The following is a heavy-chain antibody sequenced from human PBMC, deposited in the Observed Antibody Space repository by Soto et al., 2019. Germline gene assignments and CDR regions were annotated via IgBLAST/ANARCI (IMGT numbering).Heavy chain of an antibody. CDR3: AKDRPLVVAALFDN. Sequence: EVQLLESGGGLAQPGGSLRLASAASGFTFRNYAMNWVRQAPGKGLEWGSGISDSGAATYYADFEKGRFTISRDNSKNTLYLQTNRLRAEDTAVYYCAKDRPLVVAALFDNWGQETLVTVSS. D-gene: IGHD2-15*01. V-gene: IGHV3-23*01. CDR2: ISDSGAAT. CDR1: GFTFRNYA. J-gene: IGHJ4*02.